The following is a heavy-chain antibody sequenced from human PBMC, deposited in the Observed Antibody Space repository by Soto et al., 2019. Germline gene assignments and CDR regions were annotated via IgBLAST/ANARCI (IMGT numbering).Heavy chain of an antibody. V-gene: IGHV1-8*01. CDR1: GYVFTSFD. Sequence: QVQLVQSGAEVKKPGASVKVSCKASGYVFTSFDVNWVRQAPGQGLEGMGWMNTNNGNTGYAEKFQGSVTMTRNTAVSTAYLELRSLRSEDTAVYYCARGGAYYYDTSGYYYGPYFDYWGQGTLVTVSS. J-gene: IGHJ4*02. CDR3: ARGGAYYYDTSGYYYGPYFDY. CDR2: MNTNNGNT. D-gene: IGHD3-22*01.